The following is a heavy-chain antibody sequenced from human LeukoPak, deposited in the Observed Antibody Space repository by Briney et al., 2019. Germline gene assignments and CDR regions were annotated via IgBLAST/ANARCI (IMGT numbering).Heavy chain of an antibody. V-gene: IGHV4-39*02. Sequence: SETLSLTCTVSGGSISSSSYYWGWIRQPPGKGLEWIGSIYYSGSTYYNPSLKSRVTISVDTSKNQFSLKLSSVTAADTAVYYCARDTGIVVVPAATYPLGRAQAFDIWGQGTMVTVS. CDR1: GGSISSSSYY. D-gene: IGHD2-2*01. J-gene: IGHJ3*02. CDR2: IYYSGST. CDR3: ARDTGIVVVPAATYPLGRAQAFDI.